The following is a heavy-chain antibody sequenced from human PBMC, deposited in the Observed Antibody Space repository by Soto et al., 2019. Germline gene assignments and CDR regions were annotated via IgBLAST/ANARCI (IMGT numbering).Heavy chain of an antibody. CDR1: GFTFSDYY. CDR3: ARDRMITFGGVIDDYYYYYGMDV. V-gene: IGHV3-11*06. D-gene: IGHD3-16*02. CDR2: ISSSSSYI. J-gene: IGHJ6*02. Sequence: GGSLRLSCAASGFTFSDYYMSWIRQAPGKGLEWVSSISSSSSYIYYADSVKGRFTISRDNAKNSLYLQMNSLRAEDTAVYYCARDRMITFGGVIDDYYYYYGMDVWGQGTTVTVSS.